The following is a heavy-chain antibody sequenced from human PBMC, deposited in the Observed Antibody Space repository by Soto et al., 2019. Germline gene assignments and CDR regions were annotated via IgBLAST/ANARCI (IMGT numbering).Heavy chain of an antibody. CDR3: ARDYRSPVDY. J-gene: IGHJ4*02. CDR1: GFTFNFYA. CDR2: ISVNGRT. Sequence: GGSLRLSCAASGFTFNFYAMAWVRQAPGKGLEWVSGISVNGRTNYADSVKGRFTISRDNAKNSLYLQMNSLRAEDTAVYYCARDYRSPVDYWGQGTLVTV. V-gene: IGHV3-23*01.